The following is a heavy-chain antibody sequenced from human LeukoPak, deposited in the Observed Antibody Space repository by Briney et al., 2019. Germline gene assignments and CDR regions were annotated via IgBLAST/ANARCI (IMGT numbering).Heavy chain of an antibody. CDR3: ARAVGGDGSGSL. Sequence: GSLRLSCAASGFTFSNAWMSWIRQPPGKGLEWIGYIYYRVTSDYNPSLKSRVPMSVDMSTRQISLKLSSVTAADTAVYYCARAVGGDGSGSLWGPGTLVTVSS. CDR2: IYYRVTS. V-gene: IGHV4-59*01. J-gene: IGHJ4*02. CDR1: GFTFSNAW. D-gene: IGHD3-10*01.